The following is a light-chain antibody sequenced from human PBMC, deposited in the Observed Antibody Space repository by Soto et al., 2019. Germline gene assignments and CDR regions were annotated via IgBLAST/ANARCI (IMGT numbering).Light chain of an antibody. Sequence: DIQMTQSPSTLSASVGDRVTITCRASQSITIWLAWYQQKPGKAPKLLIFDASSLESGVPARFSGSGSVTELTLTVSSLQSDDFATCYCHNCYNYAWWVGRTTEVEIK. J-gene: IGKJ1*01. CDR1: QSITIW. CDR2: DAS. V-gene: IGKV1-5*01. CDR3: HNCYNYAWW.